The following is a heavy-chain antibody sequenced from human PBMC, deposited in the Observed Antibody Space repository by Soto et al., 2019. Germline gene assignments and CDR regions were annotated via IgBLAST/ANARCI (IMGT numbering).Heavy chain of an antibody. J-gene: IGHJ4*02. CDR3: ARTPDHLKGPFDY. CDR2: IIPIFGTA. V-gene: IGHV1-69*13. CDR1: GGTFSSYA. Sequence: SVKVSCKASGGTFSSYAISWVRQAPGQGLEWMGGIIPIFGTANYAQKFQGRVTITADESTSTAYMGLSSLRSEDTAVYYCARTPDHLKGPFDYWGQGTLVTVSS.